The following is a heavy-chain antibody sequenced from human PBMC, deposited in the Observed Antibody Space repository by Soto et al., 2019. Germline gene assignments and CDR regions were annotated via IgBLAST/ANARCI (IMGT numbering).Heavy chain of an antibody. V-gene: IGHV3-33*01. Sequence: PGGSLRVSWAASGFTFSSYGMHWVRQAPGKGLEWVAVIWYDGSNKYYADSVKGRFTISRDNSKNTLYLQMNSLRAEDTAVYYCAREGLYDSSGYYGIDYWGQGTLVTVSS. J-gene: IGHJ4*02. CDR2: IWYDGSNK. D-gene: IGHD3-22*01. CDR1: GFTFSSYG. CDR3: AREGLYDSSGYYGIDY.